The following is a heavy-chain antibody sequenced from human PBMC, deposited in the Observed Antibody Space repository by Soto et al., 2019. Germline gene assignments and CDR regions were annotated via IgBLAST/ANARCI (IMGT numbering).Heavy chain of an antibody. CDR2: ISSFSNYM. CDR1: GFTFNSYS. J-gene: IGHJ4*02. CDR3: AREDHSTYNY. Sequence: GGSLRLSCAVSGFTFNSYSMNWVRQAPGKGLEWVSSISSFSNYMYYTDSVKGRFTISRDNARNSLYLQMNSLRAEDTAVYYCAREDHSTYNYWGQGTLVTVSS. V-gene: IGHV3-21*01. D-gene: IGHD4-4*01.